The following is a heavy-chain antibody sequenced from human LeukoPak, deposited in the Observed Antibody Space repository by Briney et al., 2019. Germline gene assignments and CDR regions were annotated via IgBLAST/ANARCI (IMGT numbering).Heavy chain of an antibody. V-gene: IGHV4-59*08. Sequence: SETLSLTCTVSGGSISSYYWSWIRQPPGKGLEWIGYIYYSGGTNYNPSLKSRVTISVDTSKNQFSLKLSSVTAADTAVYYCARYRTAFGYWGQGTLVTVSS. J-gene: IGHJ4*02. CDR3: ARYRTAFGY. CDR1: GGSISSYY. CDR2: IYYSGGT. D-gene: IGHD2-2*01.